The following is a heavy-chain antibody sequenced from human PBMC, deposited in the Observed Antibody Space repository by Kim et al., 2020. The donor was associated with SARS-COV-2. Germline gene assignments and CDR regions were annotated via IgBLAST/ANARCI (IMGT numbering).Heavy chain of an antibody. CDR2: IKHDGSET. D-gene: IGHD3-22*01. V-gene: IGHV3-7*03. J-gene: IGHJ4*02. CDR1: GFTFRHYW. CDR3: ARDPDSFDF. Sequence: GGSLRLSCAASGFTFRHYWMSWVRQAPGKELEWVANIKHDGSETYSVDSVKGRFTISRDNAKNSLFLQMNSLRAEDTAVYYCARDPDSFDFWGQGTLVTV.